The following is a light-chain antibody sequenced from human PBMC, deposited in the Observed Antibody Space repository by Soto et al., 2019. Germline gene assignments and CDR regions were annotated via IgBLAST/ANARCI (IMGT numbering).Light chain of an antibody. V-gene: IGKV1-39*01. CDR2: AAS. J-gene: IGKJ1*01. CDR3: QQSYSTLRT. CDR1: QRISTY. Sequence: DVQMSQSPSSLSASVGDRVTITGRASQRISTYLHWFQQKPGKAPKLLIYAASNLQSGVPSRFSGSGSGTDFALTISSLQPEDFATYYCQQSYSTLRTFGQGTKVEIK.